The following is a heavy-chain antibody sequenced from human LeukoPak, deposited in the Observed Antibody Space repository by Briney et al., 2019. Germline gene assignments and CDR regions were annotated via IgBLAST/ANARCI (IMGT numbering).Heavy chain of an antibody. CDR3: AKGVGYCSGGSCQQFDY. CDR2: ISSSSSTR. D-gene: IGHD2-15*01. Sequence: PGGSLRLSCAASGFTFSSYSMNWVRQAPGKGLEWVSHISSSSSTRYYADSVKGRFTLSRDNAKNSLYLQMNSLRAEDTAVYYCAKGVGYCSGGSCQQFDYWGQGTLVTVSS. CDR1: GFTFSSYS. V-gene: IGHV3-48*01. J-gene: IGHJ4*02.